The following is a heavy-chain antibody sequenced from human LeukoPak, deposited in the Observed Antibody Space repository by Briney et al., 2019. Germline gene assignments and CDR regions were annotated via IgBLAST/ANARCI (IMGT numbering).Heavy chain of an antibody. J-gene: IGHJ4*02. CDR3: AKCIFLSGQTSAWYFFDY. Sequence: GGSLRLSCAASGFAFSSYGMTWVRQAPGQGLEWVSAISGSGSSTYYEDYVRGRFTISRANSKNTMELGMNSLRDDDTAVYYCAKCIFLSGQTSAWYFFDYWGQGTLVTVPS. V-gene: IGHV3-23*01. CDR1: GFAFSSYG. CDR2: ISGSGSST. D-gene: IGHD6-19*01.